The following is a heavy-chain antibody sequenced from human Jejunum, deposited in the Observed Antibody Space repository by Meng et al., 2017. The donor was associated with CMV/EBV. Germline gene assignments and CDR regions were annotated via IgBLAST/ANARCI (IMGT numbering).Heavy chain of an antibody. D-gene: IGHD6-13*01. J-gene: IGHJ6*02. CDR3: AKDSDSSSWYGDHYYGMDV. CDR1: FSTYA. CDR2: ISAGGGT. Sequence: FSTYAMSWVRQAPGKGLDWVSSISAGGGTSDADSVKGRFTISRDNSKNTLYLQMNSLRAEDTAVYYCAKDSDSSSWYGDHYYGMDVWGQGTTVTVSS. V-gene: IGHV3-23*01.